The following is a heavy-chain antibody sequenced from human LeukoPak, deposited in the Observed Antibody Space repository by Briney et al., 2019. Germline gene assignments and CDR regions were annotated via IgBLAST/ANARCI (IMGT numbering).Heavy chain of an antibody. V-gene: IGHV4-59*12. CDR1: GGSISSYY. D-gene: IGHD5-12*01. CDR2: IYHSGST. CDR3: ARSCRILDIVATIRARLGGNGFDI. J-gene: IGHJ3*02. Sequence: PSETLSLTCTVSGGSISSYYWSWIRQPPGKGPEWIGYIYHSGSTNYNPSLKSRVTISVDTSKNQFTLKLSSVTAADKAVYYCARSCRILDIVATIRARLGGNGFDIWGQGTMVTVSS.